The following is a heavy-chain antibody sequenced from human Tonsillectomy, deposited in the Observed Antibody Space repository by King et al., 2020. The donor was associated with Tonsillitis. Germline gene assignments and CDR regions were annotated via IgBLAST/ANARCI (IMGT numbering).Heavy chain of an antibody. CDR2: ISYDGSNK. J-gene: IGHJ4*02. V-gene: IGHV3-30-3*01. CDR3: AKDGHY. D-gene: IGHD3/OR15-3a*01. CDR1: GFTFSNYV. Sequence: VQLVESGGGVVQPGRSLRLSCAASGFTFSNYVMHWVRQAPGKGLEWVAVISYDGSNKYYADSEKGRFTISRDNSNNTLYLQMNSLRADDTAVYYCAKDGHYWGQGTLVTVSS.